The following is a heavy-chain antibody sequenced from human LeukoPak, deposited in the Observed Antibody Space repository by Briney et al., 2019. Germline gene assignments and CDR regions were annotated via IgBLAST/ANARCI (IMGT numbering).Heavy chain of an antibody. CDR3: ARDFYHDSSGLSLY. CDR2: IKQDGSEK. CDR1: GFSFSSFW. Sequence: GGSLRLSCAASGFSFSSFWMSWVRQAPGKGLEWVANIKQDGSEKYYVDSVKGRFTISRDNARNSLYLQMNSLRAEDTAAYYCARDFYHDSSGLSLYWGQGTLVTVSS. V-gene: IGHV3-7*01. D-gene: IGHD3-22*01. J-gene: IGHJ4*02.